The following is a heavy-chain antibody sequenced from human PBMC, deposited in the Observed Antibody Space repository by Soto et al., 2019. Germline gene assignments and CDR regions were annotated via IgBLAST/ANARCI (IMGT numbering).Heavy chain of an antibody. CDR3: ARQRITIFGVVIRPDYYYYYGMDV. Sequence: SETLSLTCAVYGGSFSGYYWTWIRQSPEEGLEWIGEINNSGTVNYNPSLKSRVTVLVDTSKNQFSLKLSSVTAADTAVYYCARQRITIFGVVIRPDYYYYYGMDVWGQGTTVTVSS. CDR1: GGSFSGYY. D-gene: IGHD3-3*01. CDR2: INNSGTV. J-gene: IGHJ6*02. V-gene: IGHV4-34*01.